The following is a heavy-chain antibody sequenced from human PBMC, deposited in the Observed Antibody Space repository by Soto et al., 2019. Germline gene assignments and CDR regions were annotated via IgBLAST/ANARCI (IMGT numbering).Heavy chain of an antibody. V-gene: IGHV4-34*01. Sequence: QVQLQQWGAGLLKPSETLSLTCAVYGGSFSGYYWSWIRQPPGKGLEWIGEINHSGSTNYNPSLKSRVTISVDTSKNQFSLKLSSVTAADTAVYYCARGSPGRLLLLLGRFDPWGQGTLVTVSS. CDR3: ARGSPGRLLLLLGRFDP. CDR1: GGSFSGYY. D-gene: IGHD3-22*01. J-gene: IGHJ5*02. CDR2: INHSGST.